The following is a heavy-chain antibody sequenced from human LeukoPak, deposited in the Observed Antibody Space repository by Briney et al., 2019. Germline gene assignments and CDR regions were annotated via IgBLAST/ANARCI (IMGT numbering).Heavy chain of an antibody. Sequence: ASVKVSCKASGYTFTSYGISWVRQAPGQGLEWMGWISAYNGNTNYAQKLQGRVTMTTDTSTSTAYMELRSLRSDDTAVYYCARGVVVAATGFYYYYYYMDVWGKGTTVTVSS. CDR3: ARGVVVAATGFYYYYYYMDV. J-gene: IGHJ6*03. CDR1: GYTFTSYG. CDR2: ISAYNGNT. V-gene: IGHV1-18*01. D-gene: IGHD2-15*01.